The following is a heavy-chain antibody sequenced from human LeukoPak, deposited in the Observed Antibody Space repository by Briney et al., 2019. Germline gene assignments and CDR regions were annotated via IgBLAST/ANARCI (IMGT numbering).Heavy chain of an antibody. CDR3: ARDPHPGIFDY. J-gene: IGHJ4*02. CDR1: GYTFTSYY. Sequence: AASVKVSCKASGYTFTSYYMHWVRQAPGQGLEWMGIINPSGGSTSYAQKFQGRVTMTRDMSTSTVYMELSSLRSEDTAVYYCARDPHPGIFDYWGQGTLVTVSS. V-gene: IGHV1-46*01. CDR2: INPSGGST. D-gene: IGHD6-13*01.